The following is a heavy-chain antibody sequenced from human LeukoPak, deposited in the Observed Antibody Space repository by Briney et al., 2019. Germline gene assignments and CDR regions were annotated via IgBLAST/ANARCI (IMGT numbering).Heavy chain of an antibody. D-gene: IGHD3-16*01. CDR2: INPSGGST. CDR3: ARMLQGDYFDY. CDR1: GYTFTSYY. V-gene: IGHV1-46*01. Sequence: GASVKVSCKASGYTFTSYYMHWVRQAPGQGLEWMGIINPSGGSTCYAQKFQGRVTMTRDTSTSTVYMELSSLRSEDTAVYYCARMLQGDYFDYWGQGTLVTVSS. J-gene: IGHJ4*02.